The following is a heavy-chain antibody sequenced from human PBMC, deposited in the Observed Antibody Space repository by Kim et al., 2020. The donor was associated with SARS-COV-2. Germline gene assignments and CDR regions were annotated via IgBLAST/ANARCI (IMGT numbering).Heavy chain of an antibody. D-gene: IGHD3-3*01. J-gene: IGHJ5*02. V-gene: IGHV4-39*01. Sequence: PPLKSRVPISGDTSKNQFSLRLGSVTAADTAVYYCARHLKVGVAPNWFDPWGQGTLVTVSS. CDR3: ARHLKVGVAPNWFDP.